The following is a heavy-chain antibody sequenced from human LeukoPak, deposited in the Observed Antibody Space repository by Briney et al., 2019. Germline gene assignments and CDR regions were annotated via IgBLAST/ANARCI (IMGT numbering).Heavy chain of an antibody. CDR2: ISGSGGST. J-gene: IGHJ4*02. D-gene: IGHD6-13*01. V-gene: IGHV3-23*01. CDR1: GFSFTSYA. Sequence: GGSLRLSCAASGFSFTSYAMTWVRQAPGKGLEWVSGISGSGGSTYYADSVKGRFAISRDNSKNSLYLQMNSLRAEDTAVYYCARDIEAAGLFLDYWGQGTLVTVSS. CDR3: ARDIEAAGLFLDY.